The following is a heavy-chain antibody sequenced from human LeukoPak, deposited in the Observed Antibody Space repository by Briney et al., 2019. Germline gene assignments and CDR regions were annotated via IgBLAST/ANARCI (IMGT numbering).Heavy chain of an antibody. J-gene: IGHJ3*02. Sequence: GASVKVSCKASGYTFTGYYMHWVRQAPGQGLEWMGWINPNSGGTNYAQKFQGWVTMTRDTSISTAYMELSRLRSDDTAVYYCARLGGREYDYVWGSYRYSDAFDIWGQGTMVTVSS. CDR3: ARLGGREYDYVWGSYRYSDAFDI. D-gene: IGHD3-16*02. V-gene: IGHV1-2*04. CDR1: GYTFTGYY. CDR2: INPNSGGT.